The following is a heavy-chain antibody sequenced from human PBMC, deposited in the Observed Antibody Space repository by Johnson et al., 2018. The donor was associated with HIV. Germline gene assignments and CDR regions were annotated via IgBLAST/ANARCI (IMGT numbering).Heavy chain of an antibody. Sequence: VQLVESGGGVVRPGGSLRLSCAAAGFTFDDYGMSWIRQAPGKGLEWVSYIGRSGSTFYYAASVKGRFTISRDNSKNSLYLQMSSLRAEDTALYYCARGLRLKYYDNSGQHAVDIWGQGTMVTVSS. CDR3: ARGLRLKYYDNSGQHAVDI. V-gene: IGHV3-11*01. CDR1: GFTFDDYG. J-gene: IGHJ3*02. D-gene: IGHD3-22*01. CDR2: IGRSGSTF.